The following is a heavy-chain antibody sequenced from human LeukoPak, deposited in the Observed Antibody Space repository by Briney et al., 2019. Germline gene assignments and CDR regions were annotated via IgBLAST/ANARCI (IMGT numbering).Heavy chain of an antibody. J-gene: IGHJ4*02. CDR2: IWYDGSNK. Sequence: GGSLRLSCAASGFIFSNYGMHWVRQAPGKGLEWVAVIWYDGSNKYYADSVKGRFTISRDKSKNTMDLQMNSLRAEDTAVYYCARASAGPFPLDYWGQGTLVTVSS. V-gene: IGHV3-33*01. D-gene: IGHD6-13*01. CDR1: GFIFSNYG. CDR3: ARASAGPFPLDY.